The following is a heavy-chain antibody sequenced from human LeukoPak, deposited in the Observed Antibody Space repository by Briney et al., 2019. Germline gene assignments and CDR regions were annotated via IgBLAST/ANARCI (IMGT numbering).Heavy chain of an antibody. CDR3: ARGPAATDVYYFDC. CDR1: GFTFSSYA. V-gene: IGHV3-23*01. CDR2: FSGSGGST. D-gene: IGHD6-13*01. J-gene: IGHJ4*02. Sequence: GGSLRLSCAASGFTFSSYAMSWVRQAPGKGLEWVSTFSGSGGSTLYADSVKGRFTIARDNDKISVYLQIGSLRAEDTALYYCARGPAATDVYYFDCWGQGTLVTVSS.